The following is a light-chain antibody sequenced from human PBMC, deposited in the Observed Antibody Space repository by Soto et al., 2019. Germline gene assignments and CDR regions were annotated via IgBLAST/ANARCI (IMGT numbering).Light chain of an antibody. J-gene: IGLJ2*01. CDR2: LNRDGSH. CDR3: QTWGTGIVI. V-gene: IGLV4-69*01. CDR1: SGHSNYA. Sequence: QPVLTQSPSASASLGASVKLTCTLSSGHSNYAIAWHQQQPEKGPRCLMKLNRDGSHSKGDGIPNRFSGSSTGAQRYLTISSIKSEDEADYYCQTWGTGIVIFGGGTKLTVL.